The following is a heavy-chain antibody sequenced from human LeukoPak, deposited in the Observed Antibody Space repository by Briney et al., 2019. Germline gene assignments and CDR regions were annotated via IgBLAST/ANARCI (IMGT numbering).Heavy chain of an antibody. CDR1: GFTFDDYA. CDR3: AKDKSYGSGSYYYYGMDV. Sequence: GGSLRLSCAASGFTFDDYAMHWVRQAPGKGLEWVSGISWNSGSIGYADSVKGRSTISRDNAKNSLYLQMNSLRAEDTALYYCAKDKSYGSGSYYYYGMDVWGQGTTVTVSS. CDR2: ISWNSGSI. D-gene: IGHD3-10*01. V-gene: IGHV3-9*01. J-gene: IGHJ6*02.